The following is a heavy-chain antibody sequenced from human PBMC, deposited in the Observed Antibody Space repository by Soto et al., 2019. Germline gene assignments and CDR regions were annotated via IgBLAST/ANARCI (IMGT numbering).Heavy chain of an antibody. CDR2: IFGSGGGV. D-gene: IGHD4-17*01. J-gene: IGHJ4*02. CDR3: AKAAVYGDGLWLMDH. V-gene: IGHV3-23*01. CDR1: GFTFSKFA. Sequence: EVQLLESGGGLVQPGGSLRLSCTASGFTFSKFAMTWVRQAPGKGLECVSGIFGSGGGVEYADSVKGRFTISRDNSKNTLYLQMTNLRADDTAVYYCAKAAVYGDGLWLMDHWGQGTQVTVSS.